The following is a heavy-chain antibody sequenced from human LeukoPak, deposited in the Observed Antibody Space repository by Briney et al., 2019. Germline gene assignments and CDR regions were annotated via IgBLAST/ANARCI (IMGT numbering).Heavy chain of an antibody. CDR2: ISSTSTFI. D-gene: IGHD3-22*01. J-gene: IGHJ6*03. CDR3: ARDYFDSSDYPQTYYYYYMDV. CDR1: GFPFSRYS. V-gene: IGHV3-21*01. Sequence: GGSLRLSCAASGFPFSRYSMNWVRQAPGKGLEWVASISSTSTFIYSSDSVKGRFTISRDTAKNSLFLQMNSLRAEDTAIYYCARDYFDSSDYPQTYYYYYMDVWGKGTTVTVSS.